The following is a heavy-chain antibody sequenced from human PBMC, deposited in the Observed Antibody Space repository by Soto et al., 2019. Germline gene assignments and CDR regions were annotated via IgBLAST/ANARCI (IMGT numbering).Heavy chain of an antibody. CDR2: ISSSGNTI. CDR1: GFTFSDYY. Sequence: QVQLVESGGGLVQTSESLTIACAASGFTFSDYYMSWVRQAPGKGLERVSYISSSGNTIYYADSVKSRLTISSDNAKNSVYLQMICLRAADTSLYFCAQMSSENYYDPVFSWGQGTLVTVSS. V-gene: IGHV3-11*01. J-gene: IGHJ4*02. D-gene: IGHD3-22*01. CDR3: AQMSSENYYDPVFS.